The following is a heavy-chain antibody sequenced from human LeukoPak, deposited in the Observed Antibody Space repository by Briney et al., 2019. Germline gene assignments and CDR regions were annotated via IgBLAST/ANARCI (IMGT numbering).Heavy chain of an antibody. V-gene: IGHV3-30*02. J-gene: IGHJ4*02. CDR2: IRYDGSNK. Sequence: GXXLRLSCAASGFTFSSYGMHWVRQAPGKGLEWVAFIRYDGSNKYYADSVKGGFTISRDNSRETVYMKMIRLRAEDTAVYYCAKSALGATLGDYWGQGTPVTVSS. CDR1: GFTFSSYG. D-gene: IGHD1-26*01. CDR3: AKSALGATLGDY.